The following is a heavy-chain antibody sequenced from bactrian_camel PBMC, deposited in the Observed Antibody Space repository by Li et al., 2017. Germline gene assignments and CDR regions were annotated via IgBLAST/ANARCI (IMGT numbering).Heavy chain of an antibody. CDR2: MNRGGAMT. V-gene: IGHV3S1*01. CDR3: AASAVGYGGSWYCRSGFRGASDKHY. D-gene: IGHD6*01. J-gene: IGHJ4*01. CDR1: GYTSSPYC. Sequence: HVQLVESGGGAVQAGGSLRLSCVASGYTSSPYCMAWFRQAPGKEREAVVAMNRGGAMTSYAGSVKGRFTISQDNARNMVYLQMNSLQPEDTAMYYCAASAVGYGGSWYCRSGFRGASDKHYWGQGTQVTVS.